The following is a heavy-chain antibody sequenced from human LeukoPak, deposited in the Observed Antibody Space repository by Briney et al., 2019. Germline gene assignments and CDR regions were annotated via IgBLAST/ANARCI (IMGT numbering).Heavy chain of an antibody. J-gene: IGHJ4*02. CDR2: IYPGDSDT. CDR3: ARQRGYGSGPLDY. D-gene: IGHD3-10*01. Sequence: GESLKISCEGSGYSFNTYWIGWVRQMPGKGLEWMGIIYPGDSDTRYSPSFQGQVTISADKSISTAYLQWSSLKASDSAMYYCARQRGYGSGPLDYWGQGTLVTVSS. CDR1: GYSFNTYW. V-gene: IGHV5-51*01.